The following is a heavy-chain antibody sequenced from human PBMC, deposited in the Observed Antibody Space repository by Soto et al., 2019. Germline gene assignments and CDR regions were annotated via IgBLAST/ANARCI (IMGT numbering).Heavy chain of an antibody. CDR3: GRDEVRNGVGV. CDR2: IKGDGSEK. J-gene: IGHJ6*02. Sequence: EVRLVESGGGLVQPGGSLRLSCVASGFTFTSYCMSWVRQAPGKGREWVDNIKGDGSEKRYVDSVKCRLTISRDKAKNSVYLQMNSLRVEDTALYCCGRDEVRNGVGVWGQGTTVTVSS. V-gene: IGHV3-7*01. CDR1: GFTFTSYC.